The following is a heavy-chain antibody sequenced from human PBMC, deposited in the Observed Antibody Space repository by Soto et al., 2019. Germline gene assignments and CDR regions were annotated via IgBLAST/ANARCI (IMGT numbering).Heavy chain of an antibody. Sequence: GGSLRLSCAASGFTFSGSAMHWVRQASGKGLEWVGRIRSKANSYATAYAASVKGRFTISRDDSKNTAYLQMNSLKTEDTAVYYCTRAFSVLRFLEWLDHSPTEVWFDPWGQGTLVTVSS. J-gene: IGHJ5*02. V-gene: IGHV3-73*01. CDR2: IRSKANSYAT. CDR3: TRAFSVLRFLEWLDHSPTEVWFDP. CDR1: GFTFSGSA. D-gene: IGHD3-3*01.